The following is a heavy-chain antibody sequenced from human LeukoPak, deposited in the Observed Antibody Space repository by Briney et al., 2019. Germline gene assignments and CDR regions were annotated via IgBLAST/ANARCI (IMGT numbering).Heavy chain of an antibody. CDR1: GGSISSSSYY. Sequence: SETLSLTCTVSGGSISSSSYYWGWIRQPPGKGLGWIGYIYYSGSTNYNPSLKSRVTISVDTSKNQFSLKLSSVTAADTAVYYCAREDMVRGVIDYWGQGTLVTVSS. V-gene: IGHV4-61*05. D-gene: IGHD3-10*01. CDR2: IYYSGST. J-gene: IGHJ4*02. CDR3: AREDMVRGVIDY.